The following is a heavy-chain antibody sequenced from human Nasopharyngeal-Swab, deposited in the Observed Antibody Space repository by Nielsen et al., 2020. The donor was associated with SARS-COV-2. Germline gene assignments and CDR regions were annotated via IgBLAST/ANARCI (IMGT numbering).Heavy chain of an antibody. V-gene: IGHV3-33*01. J-gene: IGHJ4*02. Sequence: GESLKISCAASGFTFSSYGMHWVRQAPGKGLEWVAVIWYDGSNKYYADSVKGRFTISRDNSKNMLYLQMNSLRAEDTAVYYCARDKERAGYSSGWYGLGGQGTLVTVSS. CDR2: IWYDGSNK. CDR3: ARDKERAGYSSGWYGL. D-gene: IGHD6-19*01. CDR1: GFTFSSYG.